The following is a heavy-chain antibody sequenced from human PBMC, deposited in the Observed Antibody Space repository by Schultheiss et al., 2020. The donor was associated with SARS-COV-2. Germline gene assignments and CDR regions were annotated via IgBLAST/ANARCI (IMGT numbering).Heavy chain of an antibody. CDR2: IRSSGRDI. CDR3: VRDRSWWTPYNCFDL. V-gene: IGHV3-21*01. D-gene: IGHD2-15*01. CDR1: GFTFGTYN. Sequence: GESLKISCVASGFTFGTYNMHWVRQAPGKGLEFVASIRSSGRDIYYADSMQGRFTVSRDNANNSLYLQMHSLRAEDTAVYYCVRDRSWWTPYNCFDLWGRGTLVTVSS. J-gene: IGHJ5*02.